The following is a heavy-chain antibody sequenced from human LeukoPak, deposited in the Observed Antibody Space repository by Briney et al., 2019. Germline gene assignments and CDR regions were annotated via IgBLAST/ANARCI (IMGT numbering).Heavy chain of an antibody. CDR1: GFTVSDNY. Sequence: PGGSLRLSCAASGFTVSDNYMSWVRQAPGKGLEWVSLMHSGGDTYYADSVKGRFTISRDNAKNSLYLQMNSLRAEDTAVYYCARAWSRVDPFDMWGQGTMVTVSS. CDR3: ARAWSRVDPFDM. V-gene: IGHV3-66*01. J-gene: IGHJ3*02. D-gene: IGHD2-8*02. CDR2: MHSGGDT.